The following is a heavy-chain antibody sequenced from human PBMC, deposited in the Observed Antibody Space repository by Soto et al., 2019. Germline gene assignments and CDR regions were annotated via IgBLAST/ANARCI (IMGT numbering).Heavy chain of an antibody. V-gene: IGHV4-39*07. CDR2: IYNSGST. CDR3: ARNPGVVFDI. D-gene: IGHD3-10*01. J-gene: IGHJ3*02. CDR1: GGSISSSSYY. Sequence: SETLSLTCTVSGGSISSSSYYWGWIRQHPGKGLEWIGRIYNSGSTYYNPSLKSRVTISVDTSKNQFSLKLNSVTVADTAVYYCARNPGVVFDIWGQGTMVTVSS.